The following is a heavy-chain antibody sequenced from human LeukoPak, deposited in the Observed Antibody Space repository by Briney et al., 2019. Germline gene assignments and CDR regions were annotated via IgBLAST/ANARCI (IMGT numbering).Heavy chain of an antibody. CDR2: ISYDGSNK. J-gene: IGHJ4*02. CDR3: ARGRREGTYYYESSGYYLGY. D-gene: IGHD3-22*01. CDR1: GFTFSSYG. V-gene: IGHV3-30*03. Sequence: GGSLRLSCAAPGFTFSSYGMHWVRQAPGKGLEWVAVISYDGSNKYYADSVKGRFTISRDNSKNTLYLQMNSLRVEYTAVYYCARGRREGTYYYESSGYYLGYWGQGTLVTVSS.